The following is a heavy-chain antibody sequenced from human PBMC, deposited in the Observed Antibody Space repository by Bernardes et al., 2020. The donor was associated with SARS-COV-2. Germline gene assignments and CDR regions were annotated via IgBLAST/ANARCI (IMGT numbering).Heavy chain of an antibody. D-gene: IGHD6-19*01. V-gene: IGHV3-7*04. CDR3: ARVSIAVPGGDH. J-gene: IGHJ4*02. Sequence: LCASFGFTFGTSWMTWVRKGPGKGLEWVDNIKQDGSEKYYVDSVKGRFIITRDNAKNSLDLHMNSLRDEDTAIYYCARVSIAVPGGDHWGQGTLVTVSS. CDR1: GFTFGTSW. CDR2: IKQDGSEK.